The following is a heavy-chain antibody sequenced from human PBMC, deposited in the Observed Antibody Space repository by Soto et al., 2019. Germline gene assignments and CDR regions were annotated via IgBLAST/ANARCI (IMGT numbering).Heavy chain of an antibody. V-gene: IGHV1-2*02. J-gene: IGHJ4*02. D-gene: IGHD2-15*01. CDR2: INTKNGGT. CDR3: AREDCVGVRCHSNDY. CDR1: RYRFTDYY. Sequence: ASVKVSCKASRYRFTDYYIHWVRQAPGQGLEWMGWINTKNGGTNYAQKLQGRVTMTRDTSISTAYMELSSLRSDDTAVYYCAREDCVGVRCHSNDYWGQGTLVTVSS.